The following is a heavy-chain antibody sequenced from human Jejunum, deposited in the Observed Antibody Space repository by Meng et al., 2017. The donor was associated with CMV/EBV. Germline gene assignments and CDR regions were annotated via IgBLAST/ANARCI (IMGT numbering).Heavy chain of an antibody. J-gene: IGHJ6*02. V-gene: IGHV5-51*01. Sequence: YHFANWLIAWVRQMPGKGLEWMGMIYSGDSDASYRPSFQGQVTMSVDRSINPVYLQWGSLKASDTAIYYCARPNSLGYSSNFGLDVWGQGTTVTVSS. D-gene: IGHD5-18*01. CDR2: IYSGDSDA. CDR3: ARPNSLGYSSNFGLDV. CDR1: YHFANWL.